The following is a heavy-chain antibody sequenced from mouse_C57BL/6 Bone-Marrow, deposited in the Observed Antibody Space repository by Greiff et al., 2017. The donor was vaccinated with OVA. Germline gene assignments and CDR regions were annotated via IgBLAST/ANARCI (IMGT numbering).Heavy chain of an antibody. Sequence: VKLVESGAELARPGASVKLSCKASGYTFTSYGISWVKQRTGQGLEWIGEIYPRSGNTYYNEKFKGKATLTADKSSSTAYMELRSLTSEDSAVYFCARRPTIVTVDYWGQGTTLTVSS. J-gene: IGHJ2*01. CDR2: IYPRSGNT. CDR1: GYTFTSYG. V-gene: IGHV1-81*01. D-gene: IGHD2-5*01. CDR3: ARRPTIVTVDY.